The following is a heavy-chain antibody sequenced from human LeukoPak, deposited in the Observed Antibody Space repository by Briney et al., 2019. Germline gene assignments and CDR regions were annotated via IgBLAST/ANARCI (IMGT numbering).Heavy chain of an antibody. D-gene: IGHD6-13*01. J-gene: IGHJ6*02. CDR2: INAGNGNT. V-gene: IGHV1-3*01. Sequence: GASVKVSCKASGYTFTSYAMHWVRQAPGQRLEWMGWINAGNGNTKYSQKFQGRVTITRDTSASTAYMELSGLRSEDTAVYYCAAAAAGPYYYYGMDVWGQGTTVTVSS. CDR3: AAAAAGPYYYYGMDV. CDR1: GYTFTSYA.